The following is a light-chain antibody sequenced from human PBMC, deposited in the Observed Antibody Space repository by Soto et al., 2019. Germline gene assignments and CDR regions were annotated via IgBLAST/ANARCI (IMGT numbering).Light chain of an antibody. Sequence: QSVLTQPPSASGSPGQSVTISCSGTSSDVGGYNYVSWHQQHPGKAPKLMIYEVSKRPSGVPDRFSGSKSGNTASLIVSGLQAEDEADYYCSSYAASNNFVFGTGTKVTVL. CDR2: EVS. CDR3: SSYAASNNFV. V-gene: IGLV2-8*01. CDR1: SSDVGGYNY. J-gene: IGLJ1*01.